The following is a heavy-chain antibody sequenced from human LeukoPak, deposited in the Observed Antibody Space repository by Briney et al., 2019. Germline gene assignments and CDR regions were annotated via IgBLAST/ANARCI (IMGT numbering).Heavy chain of an antibody. CDR2: ISYDGSNK. J-gene: IGHJ4*02. Sequence: PGGSLRLSCAASGFTFSSYAMHWVRQAPGKGLEWVAVISYDGSNKYYADSVKGRFTISRDNSKNTLYLQMNSLRAEDTAVYYCARGRGSWSFDYWGQGTLVTVSS. V-gene: IGHV3-30-3*01. D-gene: IGHD6-13*01. CDR1: GFTFSSYA. CDR3: ARGRGSWSFDY.